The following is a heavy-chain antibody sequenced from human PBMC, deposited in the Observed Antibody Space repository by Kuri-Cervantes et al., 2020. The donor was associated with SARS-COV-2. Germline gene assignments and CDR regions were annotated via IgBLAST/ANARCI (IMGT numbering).Heavy chain of an antibody. CDR2: LSNDGAHE. D-gene: IGHD3-3*01. J-gene: IGHJ4*02. CDR3: AKGGDFWSGFTYFDS. V-gene: IGHV3-30*18. Sequence: GGSLRLSCAASGFTFRSSGMHWVRQAPGKGLEWVALLSNDGAHEYYADSVKGRFTISRDNFKNTLFLQMSSLRSEDTAMYYCAKGGDFWSGFTYFDSCGPGTLVTVSS. CDR1: GFTFRSSG.